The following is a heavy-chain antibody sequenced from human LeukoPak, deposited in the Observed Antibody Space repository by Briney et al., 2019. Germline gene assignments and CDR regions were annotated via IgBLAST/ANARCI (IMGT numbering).Heavy chain of an antibody. D-gene: IGHD5-18*01. V-gene: IGHV3-30*02. Sequence: GGSLRLSCAASGFTFSSYGMHWVRQAPGKGLEWVAFIRFDGSNKYYVDSVKGRFTISRDNAKTSLYLQMNSLRAEDTAVYYCARDLSGVTGYTYGRGIDYWGQGTLVTVSS. CDR3: ARDLSGVTGYTYGRGIDY. CDR2: IRFDGSNK. CDR1: GFTFSSYG. J-gene: IGHJ4*02.